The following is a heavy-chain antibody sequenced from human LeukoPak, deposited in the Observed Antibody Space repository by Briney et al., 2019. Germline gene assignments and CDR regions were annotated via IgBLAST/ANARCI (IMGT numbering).Heavy chain of an antibody. CDR3: AKHSGGTCNSAINS. V-gene: IGHV3-23*01. CDR1: GFTFSSYA. J-gene: IGHJ4*02. D-gene: IGHD2-15*01. Sequence: GGSLRLSCAASGFTFSSYAMSWVRQAPGKGLEWVSGINDNGGSTLYADSVKGRFTLSRDNSKGTLYLQVNSLRADDTAIYFCAKHSGGTCNSAINSWGQGTLVTVSS. CDR2: INDNGGST.